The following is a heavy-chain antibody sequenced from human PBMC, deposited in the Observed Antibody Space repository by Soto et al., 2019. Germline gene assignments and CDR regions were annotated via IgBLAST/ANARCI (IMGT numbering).Heavy chain of an antibody. Sequence: SVKVSCKASGGTFSSYTISWVRQAPGQGLEWMGRIITILGIANYAQKFQGRVTITADKSTSTAYIELSSLRSEDTAVYYCARVLSPYYDILTGYYIPSPFFDYWGQGTLVTVSS. J-gene: IGHJ4*02. CDR1: GGTFSSYT. D-gene: IGHD3-9*01. CDR3: ARVLSPYYDILTGYYIPSPFFDY. CDR2: IITILGIA. V-gene: IGHV1-69*02.